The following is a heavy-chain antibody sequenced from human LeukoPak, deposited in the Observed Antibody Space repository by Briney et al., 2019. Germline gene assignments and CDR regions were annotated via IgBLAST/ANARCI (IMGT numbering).Heavy chain of an antibody. J-gene: IGHJ4*02. CDR1: GFTFSSYG. CDR2: ISGSGGST. D-gene: IGHD5-18*01. CDR3: ARDKYSGGFDC. V-gene: IGHV3-23*01. Sequence: GGSLRLSCAASGFTFSSYGMSWVRQAPGKGLEWVSAISGSGGSTYYADSVKGRFTISRDNAKNSLYLQMNSLRAEDTAVYYCARDKYSGGFDCWGQGTLVTVSS.